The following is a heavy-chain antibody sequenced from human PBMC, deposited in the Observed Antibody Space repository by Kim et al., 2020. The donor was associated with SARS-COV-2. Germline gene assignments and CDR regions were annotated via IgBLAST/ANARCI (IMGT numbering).Heavy chain of an antibody. J-gene: IGHJ4*02. CDR3: TTDPYQLLPLFDY. D-gene: IGHD2-2*01. Sequence: YAAPVKGRFTISRDDSKNTLYLQMNSLKTEDTAVYYCTTDPYQLLPLFDYWGQGTLVTVSS. V-gene: IGHV3-15*01.